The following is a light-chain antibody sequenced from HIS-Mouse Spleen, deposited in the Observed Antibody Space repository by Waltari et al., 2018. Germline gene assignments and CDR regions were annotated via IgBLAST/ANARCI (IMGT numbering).Light chain of an antibody. CDR2: DVS. V-gene: IGLV2-14*03. J-gene: IGLJ3*02. Sequence: QSALTQPASVSGSPGQSITISCTGTSSDVGGYNYVPWYQQHPGKAPKLMIYDVSTRPSGVSTRFSGSKSGNTASLTISGLQAEDEADDYCSSYTSSSTPGWVFGGGTKLTVL. CDR1: SSDVGGYNY. CDR3: SSYTSSSTPGWV.